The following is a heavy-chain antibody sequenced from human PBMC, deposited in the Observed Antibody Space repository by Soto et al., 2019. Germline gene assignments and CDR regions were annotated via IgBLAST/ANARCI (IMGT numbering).Heavy chain of an antibody. CDR1: GFTFSDHY. Sequence: GGSLRLSCAASGFTFSDHYMDWVRQAPGKGLEWVGRTRNKANSYTTEYAASVKGRFTISRDDSKNSLYLQMNSLKTEDTAVYYCARGYDILTGSNWFDPWGQGTLVTVSS. CDR2: TRNKANSYTT. J-gene: IGHJ5*02. V-gene: IGHV3-72*01. CDR3: ARGYDILTGSNWFDP. D-gene: IGHD3-9*01.